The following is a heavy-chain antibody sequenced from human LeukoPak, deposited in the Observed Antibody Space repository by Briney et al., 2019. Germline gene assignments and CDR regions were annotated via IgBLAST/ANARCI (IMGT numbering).Heavy chain of an antibody. CDR2: ISYDGSNK. V-gene: IGHV3-30*18. J-gene: IGHJ3*02. D-gene: IGHD6-19*01. CDR1: GFTFSSCG. Sequence: GGYLRLSCAASGFTFSSCGMHWVRQAPGKGLEWLAVISYDGSNKYYADSVKGRFTISRDNSKNTLFLEMNSLRAEDTAVYYCAKALTSGWYLDAFNIWGQGTMVTVSS. CDR3: AKALTSGWYLDAFNI.